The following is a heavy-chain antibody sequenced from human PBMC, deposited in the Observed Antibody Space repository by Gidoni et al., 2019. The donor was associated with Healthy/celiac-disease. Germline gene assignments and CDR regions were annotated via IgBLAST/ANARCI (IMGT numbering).Heavy chain of an antibody. D-gene: IGHD3-3*01. J-gene: IGHJ4*02. CDR1: GGSFSGYY. V-gene: IGHV4-34*01. CDR3: ANRSPRSGHDY. CDR2: INHSGST. Sequence: QVQLQQWGAGLLKPSETLSLTCAVYGGSFSGYYWSWIRQPPGKVLGWIGEINHSGSTNYNPSLKRRVIISVDTSKNQFSLKLSSVTSADTAVYYCANRSPRSGHDYWGQGTLVTVSS.